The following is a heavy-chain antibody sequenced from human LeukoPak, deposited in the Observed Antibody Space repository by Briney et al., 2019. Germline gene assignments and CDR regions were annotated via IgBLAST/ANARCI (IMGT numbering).Heavy chain of an antibody. CDR3: ARTWIQLWLPSYYYYYMDV. V-gene: IGHV1-2*02. J-gene: IGHJ6*03. D-gene: IGHD5-18*01. Sequence: ASVKVSCKASGYTFTGYYMHWVRQAPGQGLEWMGWINPNSGGTNYAQKFQGRVTITRNTSISTAYMELSSLRSEDTAVYYCARTWIQLWLPSYYYYYMDVWGKGTTVTVSS. CDR1: GYTFTGYY. CDR2: INPNSGGT.